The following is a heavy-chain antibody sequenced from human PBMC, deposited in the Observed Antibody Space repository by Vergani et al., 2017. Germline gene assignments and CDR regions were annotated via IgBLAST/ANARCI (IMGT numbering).Heavy chain of an antibody. CDR2: INHSGST. J-gene: IGHJ6*03. V-gene: IGHV4-34*01. Sequence: QVQLVESGGGVVQPGRSLRLSCAASGFTFSSYWMSWIRQPPGKGLEWIGEINHSGSTNYNPSLKSRVTISVDTSKNQFSLKLSSVTAADTAVYYCARTYGGYIGWYYMDVWGKGTTVTVSS. D-gene: IGHD5-12*01. CDR3: ARTYGGYIGWYYMDV. CDR1: GFTFSSYW.